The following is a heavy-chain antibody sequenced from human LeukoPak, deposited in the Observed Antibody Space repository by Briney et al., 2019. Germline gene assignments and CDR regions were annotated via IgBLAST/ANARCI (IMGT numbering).Heavy chain of an antibody. CDR3: TRDLEY. Sequence: GGSLRLSCGASGYTFSDYTMNWVRQAPGKGPEWLSYISSGGSVMHYADSVKGRFTISRDNVENSLYLQMNSLRVEDTAVYYCTRDLEYWGQGVLVTVSS. CDR1: GYTFSDYT. V-gene: IGHV3-48*01. CDR2: ISSGGSVM. J-gene: IGHJ4*02.